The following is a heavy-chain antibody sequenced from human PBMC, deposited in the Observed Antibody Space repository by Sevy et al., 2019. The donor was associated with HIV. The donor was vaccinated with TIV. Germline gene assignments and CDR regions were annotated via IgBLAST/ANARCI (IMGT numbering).Heavy chain of an antibody. D-gene: IGHD1-26*01. J-gene: IGHJ6*02. V-gene: IGHV3-11*01. CDR1: GFTFSDYY. CDR3: ARARTGAPLGAYGMDV. CDR2: ISSSGSTI. Sequence: GGSLRLSCAASGFTFSDYYMSWIRQAPGKGLEWGSYISSSGSTIYYADSVKGRFTISRDNAKNSLYLQMNSLRAEDTAVYYCARARTGAPLGAYGMDVWGQGTTVTVSS.